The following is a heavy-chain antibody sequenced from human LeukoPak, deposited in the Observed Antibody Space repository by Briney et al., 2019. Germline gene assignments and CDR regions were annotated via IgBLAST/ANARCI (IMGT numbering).Heavy chain of an antibody. D-gene: IGHD3-10*01. CDR2: ISAYNGNT. CDR3: ARGGEEGDYYGLVY. CDR1: GYTFTNYG. J-gene: IGHJ4*02. Sequence: GASVKVSCKASGYTFTNYGISWVRQAPGQGLEWMGRISAYNGNTDYAQKVQGRVTMTTDTSTSTAHMELRSLRSDDTAVYYCARGGEEGDYYGLVYWGQGTLVTVSS. V-gene: IGHV1-18*04.